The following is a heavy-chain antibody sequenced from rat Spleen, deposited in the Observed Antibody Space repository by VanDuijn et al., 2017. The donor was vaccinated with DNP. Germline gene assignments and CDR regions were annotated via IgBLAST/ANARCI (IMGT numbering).Heavy chain of an antibody. D-gene: IGHD2-1*01. J-gene: IGHJ3*01. CDR1: GVSLTSFS. V-gene: IGHV2-34*01. CDR2: MWYDGDA. CDR3: ARDRVSSIPFDY. Sequence: QVQLKESGPGLVQPSEILSLTCTVSGVSLTSFSVSWVRQSSGKGPEWLGRMWYDGDAAYNPALKSRLIITRDTSKNQVFLKMNSLQADDTGTYYCARDRVSSIPFDYWGQGTLVTVSS.